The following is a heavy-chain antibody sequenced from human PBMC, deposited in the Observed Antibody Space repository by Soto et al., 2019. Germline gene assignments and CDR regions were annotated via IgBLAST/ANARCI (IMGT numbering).Heavy chain of an antibody. J-gene: IGHJ5*02. CDR2: IYTSGST. CDR1: GGSISSYY. CDR3: ARDLSWNDGMDWFDP. V-gene: IGHV4-4*07. D-gene: IGHD1-1*01. Sequence: NPSDTLSLTCTVSGGSISSYYWSWIRPPAGKGLEWIGRIYTSGSTNYNPSLKSRVTMSVDTSKNQFSLKLSSVTAADTAGYYCARDLSWNDGMDWFDPWGQGTLVTVSS.